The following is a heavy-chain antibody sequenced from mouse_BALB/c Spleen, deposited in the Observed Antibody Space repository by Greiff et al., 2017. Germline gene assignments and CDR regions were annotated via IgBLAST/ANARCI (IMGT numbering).Heavy chain of an antibody. CDR2: ISSGGSYT. D-gene: IGHD1-1*01. Sequence: EVQLVESGGGLVKPGGSLKLSCAASGFTFSSYAMSWVRQSPEKRLEWVAEISSGGSYTYYPDTVTGRFTISRDNAKNTLYLEMSSLRSEDTAMYYCARDNYGSSRCFAYWGQGTLVTVSA. CDR3: ARDNYGSSRCFAY. J-gene: IGHJ3*01. V-gene: IGHV5-9-4*01. CDR1: GFTFSSYA.